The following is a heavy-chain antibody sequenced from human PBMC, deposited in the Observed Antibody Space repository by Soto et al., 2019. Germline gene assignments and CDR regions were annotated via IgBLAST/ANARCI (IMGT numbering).Heavy chain of an antibody. D-gene: IGHD4-4*01. CDR1: GGSLSGYY. Sequence: SETLSLTCAVYGGSLSGYYWSWIRQSPGKGLEWIGEINDSGSTNYSPSLKSRVSMSVDTSKNHFSLNLGSVTAADTAVYYCAKGKLTVTGGLDYWGQGTLVTVSS. V-gene: IGHV4-34*01. CDR3: AKGKLTVTGGLDY. J-gene: IGHJ4*02. CDR2: INDSGST.